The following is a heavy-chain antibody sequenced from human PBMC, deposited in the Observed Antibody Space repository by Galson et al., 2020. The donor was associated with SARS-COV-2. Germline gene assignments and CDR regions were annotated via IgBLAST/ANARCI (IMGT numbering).Heavy chain of an antibody. V-gene: IGHV4-61*02. Sequence: SETLSLTCRVSGGSISSGSYYWSWIRQPAGKGLEWIVRINTSGSTKYNPSLKSRITRSVNTSKNQFSLQLSSLTAADTAVYYWASDGYNSGGYCYNWGQGTLVTVSS. D-gene: IGHD2-2*02. CDR2: INTSGST. J-gene: IGHJ4*02. CDR3: ASDGYNSGGYCYN. CDR1: GGSISSGSYY.